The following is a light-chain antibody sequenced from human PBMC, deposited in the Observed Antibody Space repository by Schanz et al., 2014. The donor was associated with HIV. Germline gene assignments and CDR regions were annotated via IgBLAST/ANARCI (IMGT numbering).Light chain of an antibody. V-gene: IGLV2-8*01. CDR1: SGDVSVHNY. Sequence: QSALTQPPAASGSPGQSVTISCTEASGDVSVHNYVSWYQQHPGKAPKLIIFDVSERPSAVPDRFSGSKSGNTASLTVSGLQPEDEADYYCSSFAGNNKLLFGGGTKVTVL. J-gene: IGLJ2*01. CDR3: SSFAGNNKLL. CDR2: DVS.